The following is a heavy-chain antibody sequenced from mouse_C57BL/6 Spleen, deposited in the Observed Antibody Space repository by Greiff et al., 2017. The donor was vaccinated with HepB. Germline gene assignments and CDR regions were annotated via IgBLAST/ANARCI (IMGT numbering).Heavy chain of an antibody. CDR3: ARSPQLDY. V-gene: IGHV1-50*01. J-gene: IGHJ2*01. CDR2: IDPSDSYT. D-gene: IGHD3-1*01. CDR1: GYTFTSYW. Sequence: QVQLQQSGAELVKPGASVKLSCKASGYTFTSYWMQWVKQRPGQGLEWIGEIDPSDSYTNYNQKFKGKATLTVDTSSSTAYMQLSSLTSEDSAVYYCARSPQLDYWGQGTTLTVSS.